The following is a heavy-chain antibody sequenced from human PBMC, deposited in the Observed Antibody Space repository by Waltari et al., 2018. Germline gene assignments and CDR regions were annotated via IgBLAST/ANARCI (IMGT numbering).Heavy chain of an antibody. J-gene: IGHJ4*02. V-gene: IGHV4-38-2*01. Sequence: QVQLQESGPGLVKPSETLSLTCAVSGYSISSGYYWGWIRQPPGKGLEWIGSIYHSGSTYYNPSLKSRVTISVDTYKNQFSLKLSSVTAADTAVYYCARHGGVEYYFDYWGQGTLVTVSS. CDR3: ARHGGVEYYFDY. D-gene: IGHD2-2*01. CDR2: IYHSGST. CDR1: GYSISSGYY.